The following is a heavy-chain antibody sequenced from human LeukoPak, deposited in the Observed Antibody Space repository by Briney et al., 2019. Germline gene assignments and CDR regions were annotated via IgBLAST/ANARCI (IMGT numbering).Heavy chain of an antibody. CDR2: INPNSGGT. CDR1: GYTFTGYY. D-gene: IGHD1-26*01. Sequence: ASVKVSCKASGYTFTGYYMHWVRQAPGQGLEWMGRINPNSGGTNYAQKFRGRVTMTRDTSISTAYMELSRPRSDDTAVYYCARCNSGSYYFPDYWGQGTLVTVSS. CDR3: ARCNSGSYYFPDY. V-gene: IGHV1-2*06. J-gene: IGHJ4*02.